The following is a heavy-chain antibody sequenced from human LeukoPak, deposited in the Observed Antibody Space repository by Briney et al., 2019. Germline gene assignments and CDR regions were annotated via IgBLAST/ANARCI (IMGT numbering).Heavy chain of an antibody. D-gene: IGHD1-26*01. J-gene: IGHJ3*02. V-gene: IGHV3-30*03. CDR3: AREGVGATSDAFDI. CDR1: GFTFSNYG. CDR2: ISYDGSNK. Sequence: PGRSLRLSCAASGFTFSNYGTHWVRQAPGKGLEWVAVISYDGSNKYYVDSVKGRFTISRDNSKNTLYLQMNSLRAEDTAVYYCAREGVGATSDAFDIWGQGTMVTVSS.